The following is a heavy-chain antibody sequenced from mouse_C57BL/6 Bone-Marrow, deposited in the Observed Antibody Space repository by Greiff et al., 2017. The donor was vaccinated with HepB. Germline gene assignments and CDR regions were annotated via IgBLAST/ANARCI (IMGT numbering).Heavy chain of an antibody. CDR1: GFTFSSYA. Sequence: EVQLVESGGGLVKPGGSLKLSCAASGFTFSSYAMSWVRQTPEKRLEWVATISDGGSYTYYPDNVKGRFTISRDNAKNNLYLQMSYLKSEDTAMYYCARDSRWLPYYFDYWGQGTTLTVSS. J-gene: IGHJ2*01. CDR3: ARDSRWLPYYFDY. V-gene: IGHV5-4*01. CDR2: ISDGGSYT. D-gene: IGHD2-3*01.